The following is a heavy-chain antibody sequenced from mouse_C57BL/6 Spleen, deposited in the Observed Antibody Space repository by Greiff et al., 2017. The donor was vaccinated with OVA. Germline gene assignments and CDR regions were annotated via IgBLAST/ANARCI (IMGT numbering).Heavy chain of an antibody. D-gene: IGHD1-1*01. J-gene: IGHJ4*01. CDR3: ARTTTVKGAMDY. CDR2: IDPSESYT. V-gene: IGHV1-69*01. Sequence: QVQLQQPGAELVMPGASVKLSCKASGYTFTSYWMHWVKQRPGQGLEWIGEIDPSESYTKYNQKFKGKSTLTVDKSSSTAYMQLSSLTSEDSAVYYCARTTTVKGAMDYWGQGTSVTVSS. CDR1: GYTFTSYW.